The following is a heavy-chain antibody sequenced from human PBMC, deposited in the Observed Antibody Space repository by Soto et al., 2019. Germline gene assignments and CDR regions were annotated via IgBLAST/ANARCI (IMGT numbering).Heavy chain of an antibody. D-gene: IGHD3-22*01. Sequence: PSETMSLTNTVSGDSISSYTRSGVRQPREKGLEWIGNIHYNGNTKYNPSLKSRVSISVDTSKNQFSLKLTSVTAADTAVYYCARSPDSSGYYPRRYYYGMDVWGQGTTVT. V-gene: IGHV4-59*12. CDR3: ARSPDSSGYYPRRYYYGMDV. J-gene: IGHJ6*02. CDR2: IHYNGNT. CDR1: GDSISSYT.